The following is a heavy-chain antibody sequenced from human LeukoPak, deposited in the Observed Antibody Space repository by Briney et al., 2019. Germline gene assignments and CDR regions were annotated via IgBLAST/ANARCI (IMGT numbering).Heavy chain of an antibody. CDR3: ARHGKEMRYYFDY. CDR1: GGSVSSGSYY. D-gene: IGHD5-24*01. V-gene: IGHV4-39*01. CDR2: IYYSGST. Sequence: SETLSLTCTVSGGSVSSGSYYWSWIRQPPGKGLEWIGSIYYSGSTYYNPSLKSRVTISVDTSKNQFSLKLSSVTAADTAVYYCARHGKEMRYYFDYWGQGTLVTVSS. J-gene: IGHJ4*02.